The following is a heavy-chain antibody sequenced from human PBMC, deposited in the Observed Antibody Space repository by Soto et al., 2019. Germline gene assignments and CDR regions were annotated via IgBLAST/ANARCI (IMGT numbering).Heavy chain of an antibody. CDR3: TKGSYSGIYSDFDY. V-gene: IGHV3-30*18. J-gene: IGHJ4*02. D-gene: IGHD1-26*01. CDR1: GFTFSSYG. Sequence: GGSLRLCCAASGFTFSSYGMYWVRQAPGKGLEWVAGISYDGSNKYYADSVKGRFTISRDNFKNTLYLQMSSLRVEDTAVYYCTKGSYSGIYSDFDYWGQGTLVTVS. CDR2: ISYDGSNK.